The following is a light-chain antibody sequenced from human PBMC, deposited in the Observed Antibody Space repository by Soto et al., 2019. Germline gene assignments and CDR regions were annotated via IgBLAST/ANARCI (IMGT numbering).Light chain of an antibody. CDR3: SSYTSSSTVV. V-gene: IGLV2-14*01. J-gene: IGLJ2*01. CDR1: SSDVGAYNY. CDR2: EVS. Sequence: QFALTQPASVSGSPGQSITISCTGTSSDVGAYNYVSWYQQHPGKAPKLMIYEVSNRPSGVSNRFSGSKSGNTASLTISGLQAEDEADYYCSSYTSSSTVVFGGGTKVTVL.